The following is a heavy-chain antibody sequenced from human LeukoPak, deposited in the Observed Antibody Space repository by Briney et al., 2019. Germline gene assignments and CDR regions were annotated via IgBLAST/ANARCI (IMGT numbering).Heavy chain of an antibody. D-gene: IGHD5-18*01. CDR3: ARGAKSASGYSYGYYYYYYMDV. CDR1: GYTFTSYG. V-gene: IGHV1-18*01. CDR2: ISAYNGNT. Sequence: ASVKVSCKASGYTFTSYGISWVRQAPGQGLEWMGWISAYNGNTNYAQKLQGRVTMTTDTSTSTAYMELRSLRSEDTAVYYCARGAKSASGYSYGYYYYYYMDVWGKGTTVTVSS. J-gene: IGHJ6*03.